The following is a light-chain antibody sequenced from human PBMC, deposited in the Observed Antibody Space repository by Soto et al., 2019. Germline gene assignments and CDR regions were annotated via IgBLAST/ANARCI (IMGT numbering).Light chain of an antibody. CDR2: EVS. V-gene: IGLV2-8*01. CDR1: SSDVGGYNY. CDR3: SSYAGSYKWGV. Sequence: QSALTQPPSASGSPGQSVTISCTGTSSDVGGYNYVSWYQQHPGKAPKLMIYEVSKRPSGVPDRFSGSKSGNTASLTVSGLQAEDDADYYCSSYAGSYKWGVFGTGTKLTVL. J-gene: IGLJ1*01.